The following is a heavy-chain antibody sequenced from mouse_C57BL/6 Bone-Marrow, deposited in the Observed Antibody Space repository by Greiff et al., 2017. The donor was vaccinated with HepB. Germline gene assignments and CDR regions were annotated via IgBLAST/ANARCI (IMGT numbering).Heavy chain of an antibody. CDR1: GYTFTSYW. D-gene: IGHD3-1*01. CDR3: ARPLRPSGD. V-gene: IGHV1-64*01. CDR2: IHPNSGST. Sequence: QVQLQQPGAELVKPGASVKLSCKASGYTFTSYWMHWVKQRPGQGLEWIGMIHPNSGSTNYKEKFKSKDTLTVDKSSSTAYMQLSSLTSEDSAVYYCARPLRPSGDWDRGTTLTVTS. J-gene: IGHJ2*01.